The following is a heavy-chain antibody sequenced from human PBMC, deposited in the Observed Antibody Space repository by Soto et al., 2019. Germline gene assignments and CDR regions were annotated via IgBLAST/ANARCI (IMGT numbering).Heavy chain of an antibody. CDR3: AKPVQQQLAGIDY. CDR2: ISGSGGST. Sequence: PGGSLRLSCAASGFTFSSYAMSWVRQAPGKWLEWVSAISGSGGSTYYADSVKGRFTISRDNSKNTLYLQMNSLRAEDTAVYYCAKPVQQQLAGIDYWGQGTLVTVSS. V-gene: IGHV3-23*01. D-gene: IGHD6-13*01. CDR1: GFTFSSYA. J-gene: IGHJ4*02.